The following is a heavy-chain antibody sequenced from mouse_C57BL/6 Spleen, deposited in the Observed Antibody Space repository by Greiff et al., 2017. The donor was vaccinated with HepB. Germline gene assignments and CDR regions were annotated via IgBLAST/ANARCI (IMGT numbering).Heavy chain of an antibody. CDR1: GFTFSSYA. V-gene: IGHV5-9-1*02. Sequence: EVQRVESGEGLVKPGGSLKLSCAASGFTFSSYAMSWVRQTPEKRLEWVAYISSGGDYIYYADTVKGRFTISRDNARNTLYPQMSSLKSEDTAMYYCTRGATVVAPYAMDYWGQGTSVTVSS. J-gene: IGHJ4*01. CDR2: ISSGGDYI. D-gene: IGHD1-1*01. CDR3: TRGATVVAPYAMDY.